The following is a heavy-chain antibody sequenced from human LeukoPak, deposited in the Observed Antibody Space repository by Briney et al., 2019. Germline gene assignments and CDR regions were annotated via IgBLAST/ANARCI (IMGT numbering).Heavy chain of an antibody. J-gene: IGHJ4*02. D-gene: IGHD6-6*01. Sequence: SVKVSCKASGGTFSSYAISWVRQAPGQGLEWMGRIIPIFGTANYAQKFQGRVTITADKSTSTAYMELSSLRSEDTAVYYCARDSKGSSSSSQEFFDHWGQGTLVTVSS. CDR1: GGTFSSYA. CDR2: IIPIFGTA. CDR3: ARDSKGSSSSSQEFFDH. V-gene: IGHV1-69*06.